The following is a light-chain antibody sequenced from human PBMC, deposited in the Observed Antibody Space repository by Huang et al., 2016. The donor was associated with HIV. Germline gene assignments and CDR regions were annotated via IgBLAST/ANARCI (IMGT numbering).Light chain of an antibody. J-gene: IGKJ4*01. CDR2: WAS. CDR3: QQYFETPLT. Sequence: DIVMTQSPDSLAVSLGERATVNCKSSQSILYSSKNKNYLAWYQHKPGQHPKLLIYWASTRESGVPDRFSGSGSGTDFTLTISSLQAEDVAAYFCQQYFETPLTFGGGTKVEIK. V-gene: IGKV4-1*01. CDR1: QSILYSSKNKNY.